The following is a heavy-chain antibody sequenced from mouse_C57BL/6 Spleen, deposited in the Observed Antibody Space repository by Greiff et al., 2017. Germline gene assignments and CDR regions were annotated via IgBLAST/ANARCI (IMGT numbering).Heavy chain of an antibody. Sequence: QVHVKQSGAELVKPGASVKISCKASGYAFSSYWMNWVKQRPGKGLEWIGQIYPGDGDTNYNGKFKGKATLTADKSSSTAYMQLSSLTSEDSAVYFWARCDYSYYFDYWGQGTTLTVSS. CDR2: IYPGDGDT. J-gene: IGHJ2*01. CDR3: ARCDYSYYFDY. V-gene: IGHV1-80*01. CDR1: GYAFSSYW. D-gene: IGHD2-4*01.